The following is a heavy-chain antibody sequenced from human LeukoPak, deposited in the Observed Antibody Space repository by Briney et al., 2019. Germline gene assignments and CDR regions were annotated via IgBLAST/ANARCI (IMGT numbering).Heavy chain of an antibody. CDR1: GGSISSSSYY. Sequence: PSETLSLTCTVSGGSISSSSYYWGWIRQPPGKGLEWIGSIYYSGSTYYNPSLKSRVTISVDTSKNQFSLKLSSVTAADTAVYYCARCMVRGVILNWGQGTLVTVSS. CDR2: IYYSGST. CDR3: ARCMVRGVILN. V-gene: IGHV4-39*07. D-gene: IGHD3-10*01. J-gene: IGHJ4*02.